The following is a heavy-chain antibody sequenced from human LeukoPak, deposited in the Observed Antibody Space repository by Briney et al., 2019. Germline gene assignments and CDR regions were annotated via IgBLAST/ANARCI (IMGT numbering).Heavy chain of an antibody. D-gene: IGHD2-15*01. CDR1: GGSFSGYY. CDR3: ARGTVGYCSGGSCQGWFDP. CDR2: MYYSGST. V-gene: IGHV4-34*01. Sequence: SETLSLTCAVYGGSFSGYYWSWIRQPPGKGLEWIGNMYYSGSTYYNPSLKSRVTISGDRSKNQVSLKLNSVTAADTAVYYCARGTVGYCSGGSCQGWFDPWGQGTLVTVSS. J-gene: IGHJ5*02.